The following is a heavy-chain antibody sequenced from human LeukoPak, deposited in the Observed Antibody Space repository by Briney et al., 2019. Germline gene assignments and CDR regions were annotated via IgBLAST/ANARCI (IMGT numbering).Heavy chain of an antibody. J-gene: IGHJ4*02. CDR3: AREVAEGFDY. V-gene: IGHV3-21*01. CDR1: GFTFSTYS. CDR2: IGGTGTSI. Sequence: GGSLRLSCAASGFTFSTYSMNWVRQAPGKGLEWVSSIGGTGTSIYYADSVKGRFTISRDNPKNSLYLQMNSLRAEDTAVYYCAREVAEGFDYWGQGTLVTVSS.